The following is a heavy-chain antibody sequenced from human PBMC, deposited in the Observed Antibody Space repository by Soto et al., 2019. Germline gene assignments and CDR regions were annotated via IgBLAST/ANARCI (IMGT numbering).Heavy chain of an antibody. CDR1: GGSISSGGYY. CDR3: ARGVFTRTIFGTPGY. D-gene: IGHD3-3*01. J-gene: IGHJ4*02. V-gene: IGHV4-31*03. Sequence: PSETLSLTCTVSGGSISSGGYYWSWIRQHPGKGLEWIGYIYYSGSTYYNPSLKSRVTISVDTSKNQFSLKLSSVTAADTAVYYCARGVFTRTIFGTPGYWGQATLVTVSS. CDR2: IYYSGST.